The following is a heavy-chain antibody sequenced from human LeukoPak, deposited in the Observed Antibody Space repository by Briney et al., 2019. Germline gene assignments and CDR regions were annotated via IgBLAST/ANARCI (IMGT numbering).Heavy chain of an antibody. J-gene: IGHJ4*02. Sequence: GGSLRLPCAASGLTSTSYGMNWFRQPPGKGREGVAMIWYDGSHKKYADSVEGPFSISRDTSKNTLYLQMNSLRADDTAVYYCARGIPIPATHPIDYWGQGSLVTVSS. D-gene: IGHD2-21*01. CDR2: IWYDGSHK. CDR3: ARGIPIPATHPIDY. CDR1: GLTSTSYG. V-gene: IGHV3-33*03.